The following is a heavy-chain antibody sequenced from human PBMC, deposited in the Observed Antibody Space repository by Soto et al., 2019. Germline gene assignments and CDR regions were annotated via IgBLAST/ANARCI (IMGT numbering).Heavy chain of an antibody. Sequence: GSLRLSCAASGXTFNTYSMSWVRQAPGKGLELVSAISDSGGRTYYADSVKGLFTISRDNSNNTLYLQMNSLRAEDTAVYFCAKELVNSGWTYFDYWGQGTLGTVS. CDR3: AKELVNSGWTYFDY. V-gene: IGHV3-23*01. J-gene: IGHJ4*02. D-gene: IGHD6-19*01. CDR2: ISDSGGRT. CDR1: GXTFNTYS.